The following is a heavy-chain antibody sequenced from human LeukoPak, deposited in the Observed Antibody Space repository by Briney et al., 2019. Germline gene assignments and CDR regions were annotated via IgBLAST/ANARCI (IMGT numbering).Heavy chain of an antibody. CDR1: GYTFTSYY. CDR3: ARSRTTVVTPLTSGLDAFDI. CDR2: INPSGGST. J-gene: IGHJ3*02. D-gene: IGHD4-23*01. Sequence: ASVKVSCKASGYTFTSYYMHWVRQAPGQGLEWMGIINPSGGSTNYAQKFQGRVTITADKSTSTAYMELSSLRSEDTAVYYCARSRTTVVTPLTSGLDAFDIWGQGTMVTVSS. V-gene: IGHV1-46*01.